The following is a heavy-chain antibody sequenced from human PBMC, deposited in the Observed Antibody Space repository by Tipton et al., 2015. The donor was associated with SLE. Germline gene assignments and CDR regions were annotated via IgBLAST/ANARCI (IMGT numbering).Heavy chain of an antibody. D-gene: IGHD4-23*01. CDR2: IYHSGST. CDR1: GYSISSGYY. V-gene: IGHV4-38-2*01. CDR3: AISYGGDVFDI. J-gene: IGHJ3*02. Sequence: TLSLTCAVSGYSISSGYYWGWIRQPPGKGLEWIGSIYHSGSTYYNPSLKSRLTISVDTSKNQFSLKVSSVTAADTAVYYCAISYGGDVFDIWGQGTMVTVSS.